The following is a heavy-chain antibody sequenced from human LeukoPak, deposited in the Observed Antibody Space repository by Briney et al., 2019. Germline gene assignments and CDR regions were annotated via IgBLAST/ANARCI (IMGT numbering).Heavy chain of an antibody. CDR1: GDSISSYY. CDR2: IYTSGST. Sequence: SETLSLTCTVSGDSISSYYWSWIRQPAGKGLEWIGRIYTSGSTNYNPSLKSRVTMSVDTSKNQFSLKLSSVTAADTAVYYCARGSRRTSTDYFDYWGQGTLVTVSS. D-gene: IGHD4-17*01. V-gene: IGHV4-4*07. J-gene: IGHJ4*02. CDR3: ARGSRRTSTDYFDY.